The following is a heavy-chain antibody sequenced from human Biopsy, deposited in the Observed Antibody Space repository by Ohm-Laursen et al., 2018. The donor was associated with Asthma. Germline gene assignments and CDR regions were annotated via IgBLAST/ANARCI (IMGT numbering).Heavy chain of an antibody. V-gene: IGHV3-53*01. CDR3: ARGDSSGWSHYYFDY. D-gene: IGHD6-19*01. Sequence: SLRLSCTASGFTVSRDHMFWVRQAPGKGLEWVSVIYSGGTSHTADSVRGRSTISRDFYKNTLYLQMDSLRAEDTAVYYCARGDSSGWSHYYFDYWGQGTLVTVSS. CDR2: IYSGGTS. CDR1: GFTVSRDH. J-gene: IGHJ4*02.